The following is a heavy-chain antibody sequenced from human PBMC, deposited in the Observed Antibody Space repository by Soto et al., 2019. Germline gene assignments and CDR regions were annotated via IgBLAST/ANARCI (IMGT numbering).Heavy chain of an antibody. CDR2: TNSDGTDS. Sequence: PWGALLVSCASAGFDFEDYAMGWVRQVPGKGLEWVSLTNSDGTDSYYVDSVKGRFTISRDNAKTTLYLQMDRLRPEDTALYFCAKSLYYYDSSPLDHWGQGTMVTVSS. V-gene: IGHV3-43D*04. D-gene: IGHD3-22*01. CDR3: AKSLYYYDSSPLDH. CDR1: GFDFEDYA. J-gene: IGHJ4*02.